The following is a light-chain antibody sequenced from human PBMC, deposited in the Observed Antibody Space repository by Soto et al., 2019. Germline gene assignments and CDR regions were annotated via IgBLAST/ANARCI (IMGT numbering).Light chain of an antibody. CDR3: PQYERPPFA. V-gene: IGKV3-20*01. CDR1: QRVSNSY. Sequence: EIVLTQSPGTLSLSPGDRATLSCRASQRVSNSYLAWYQQKPGQAPRLLIYDASTRAACVPDRVTGGGSGTDFTLTISALEPEDFALYFCPQYERPPFAFGQGTRLEI. CDR2: DAS. J-gene: IGKJ2*01.